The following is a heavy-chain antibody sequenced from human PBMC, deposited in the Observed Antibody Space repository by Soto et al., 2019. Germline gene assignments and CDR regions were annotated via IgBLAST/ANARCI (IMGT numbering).Heavy chain of an antibody. D-gene: IGHD6-6*01. J-gene: IGHJ4*02. CDR3: ARTSIAARRGQFDY. V-gene: IGHV4-61*01. Sequence: TSETLSLICSVSGGSVSSGSYYWSWIRQPPGKGLEWIGYIYYSGSTNYNPSLKSRVTMSVDTSKNQFSLKLSSVTAADTAVYYCARTSIAARRGQFDYWGQGTLVTVSS. CDR1: GGSVSSGSYY. CDR2: IYYSGST.